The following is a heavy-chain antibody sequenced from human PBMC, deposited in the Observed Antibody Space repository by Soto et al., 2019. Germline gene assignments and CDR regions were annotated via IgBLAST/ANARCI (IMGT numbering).Heavy chain of an antibody. V-gene: IGHV4-31*03. CDR1: GGSISSGGYY. CDR2: IYYSGST. Sequence: SETLSLTCTVSGGSISSGGYYWSWIRQHPGKGLEWIGYIYYSGSTYYNPSLKSRVTISVDTPKNQFSLKLSSVTAADTAVYFCAREGCSSTSCYNWFDPWGQGTLVTVSS. D-gene: IGHD2-2*01. J-gene: IGHJ5*02. CDR3: AREGCSSTSCYNWFDP.